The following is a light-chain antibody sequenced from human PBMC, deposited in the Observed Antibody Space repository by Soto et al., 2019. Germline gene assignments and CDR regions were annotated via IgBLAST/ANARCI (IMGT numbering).Light chain of an antibody. V-gene: IGKV1-33*01. CDR1: QDISNY. Sequence: DIQMTQSPSSLSGSVGDRVTIACRASQDISNYLNWYQQKPGKAPKLLIYDASNLETGVPSRFSGSGSGTNFTFTISSLQPEDIATYNCQQYDNLPRFGGGTKVEIK. CDR2: DAS. J-gene: IGKJ4*02. CDR3: QQYDNLPR.